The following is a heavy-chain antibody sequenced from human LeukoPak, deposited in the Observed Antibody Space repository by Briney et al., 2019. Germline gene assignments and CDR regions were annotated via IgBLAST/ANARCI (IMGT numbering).Heavy chain of an antibody. CDR1: GFSFSSYG. D-gene: IGHD6-19*01. J-gene: IGHJ4*02. CDR3: AKMRGSSGWYPMGY. Sequence: GGSLRLSCGASGFSFSSYGMHWVRQAPGKGLEWVAFIRYDGSNKNYGDSVKGRFTISRDNSKNTLYLQMNSLRAEDTAVYYCAKMRGSSGWYPMGYWGQGTLVTVSS. CDR2: IRYDGSNK. V-gene: IGHV3-30*02.